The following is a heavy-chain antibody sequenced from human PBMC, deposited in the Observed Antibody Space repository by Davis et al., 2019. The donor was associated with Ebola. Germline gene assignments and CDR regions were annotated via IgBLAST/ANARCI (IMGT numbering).Heavy chain of an antibody. V-gene: IGHV4-39*07. CDR3: ARALGGSYYDYYYYMDV. J-gene: IGHJ6*03. Sequence: PSETLSLTCTVSGGSISSSSYYWGWIRQPPGKGLEWIGSIYYSGSTYYNPSLKSRVTISVDTSKNQFSLKLSSVTAADTAVYYCARALGGSYYDYYYYMDVWGKGTTVTVSS. CDR2: IYYSGST. CDR1: GGSISSSSYY. D-gene: IGHD1-26*01.